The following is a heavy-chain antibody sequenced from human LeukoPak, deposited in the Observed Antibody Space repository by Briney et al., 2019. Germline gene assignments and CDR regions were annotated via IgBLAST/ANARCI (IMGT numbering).Heavy chain of an antibody. Sequence: PGGSLRLSCAASGFSFRDFWMTWVRQAPGKGLEWVANINQGGSVKYYVDSVKGRFTISRDDAESSLYVQMNSLRDEDTAVYYCAKDSAAMAWSPFNWFDPWGQGTLVTVSS. D-gene: IGHD3-3*01. CDR2: INQGGSVK. CDR3: AKDSAAMAWSPFNWFDP. CDR1: GFSFRDFW. J-gene: IGHJ5*02. V-gene: IGHV3-7*01.